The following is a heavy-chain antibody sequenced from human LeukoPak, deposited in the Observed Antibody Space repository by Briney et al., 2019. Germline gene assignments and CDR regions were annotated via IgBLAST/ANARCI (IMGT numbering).Heavy chain of an antibody. Sequence: GGSLRLSCAASGFTFDDYTMHWVRQAPGKGLEWVSYISSSGSTIYYADSVKGRFTISRDNAKNSLYLQMNSLRAEDTAVYYCARAGVPGRYYYYYMDVWGKGTTVTISS. V-gene: IGHV3-11*01. CDR3: ARAGVPGRYYYYYMDV. J-gene: IGHJ6*03. CDR2: ISSSGSTI. CDR1: GFTFDDYT. D-gene: IGHD3-10*01.